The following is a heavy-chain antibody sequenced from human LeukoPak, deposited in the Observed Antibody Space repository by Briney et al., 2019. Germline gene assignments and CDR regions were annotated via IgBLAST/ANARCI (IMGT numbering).Heavy chain of an antibody. CDR3: AMYLVRGRFDY. J-gene: IGHJ4*02. CDR2: IGGSDGTT. D-gene: IGHD3-10*01. V-gene: IGHV3-23*01. Sequence: GGSLGLSCAASGFTFSSYAMTWVRQAPGMGLEWVSSIGGSDGTTSYADSVKGRFTISRDNSKNTLSLQMNSLRADDTAVYYCAMYLVRGRFDYWGQGTLVTVSS. CDR1: GFTFSSYA.